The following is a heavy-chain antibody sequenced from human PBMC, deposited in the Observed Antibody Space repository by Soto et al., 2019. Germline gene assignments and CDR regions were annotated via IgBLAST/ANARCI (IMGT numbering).Heavy chain of an antibody. Sequence: PSETLSPACTLSGGSVISSSYDFFCLRQPPWNGLELIGSIFYSGSTYYNPSLKSRVALSVDTSKNQFSLKLSSVTAADTAVYYCASCSIAAFCMDVWGQGTTVTVSS. CDR2: IFYSGST. CDR3: ASCSIAAFCMDV. CDR1: GGSVISSSYD. V-gene: IGHV4-39*01. D-gene: IGHD6-6*01. J-gene: IGHJ6*02.